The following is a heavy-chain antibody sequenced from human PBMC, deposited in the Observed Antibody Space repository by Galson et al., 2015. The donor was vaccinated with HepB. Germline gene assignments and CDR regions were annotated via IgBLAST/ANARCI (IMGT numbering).Heavy chain of an antibody. V-gene: IGHV3-30*04. CDR1: GFTFSSYA. J-gene: IGHJ4*02. CDR3: ARLRGIAAAGPARTARGYFDY. CDR2: ISYDGSNK. D-gene: IGHD6-13*01. Sequence: SLRLSCAASGFTFSSYAMHWVRQAPGKGLEWVAVISYDGSNKYYADSVKGRFTISRDNSKNTLYLQMNSLRAEDTAVYYCARLRGIAAAGPARTARGYFDYWGQGTLVTVSS.